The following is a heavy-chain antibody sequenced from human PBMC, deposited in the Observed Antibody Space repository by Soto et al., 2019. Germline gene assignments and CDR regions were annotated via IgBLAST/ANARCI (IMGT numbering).Heavy chain of an antibody. Sequence: GGTLVNPTQTLTLTCSFSGFSLNTRGVGVGWIRQPPGKALEWLAVIYWDDDKQYSPSVRSRLTITGDTSKNQVVLKMTNMDPEDTATYYCAHGFYTHTGYFDYWGQGTLVTVSS. J-gene: IGHJ4*02. V-gene: IGHV2-5*02. CDR1: GFSLNTRGVG. CDR3: AHGFYTHTGYFDY. D-gene: IGHD3-16*01. CDR2: IYWDDDK.